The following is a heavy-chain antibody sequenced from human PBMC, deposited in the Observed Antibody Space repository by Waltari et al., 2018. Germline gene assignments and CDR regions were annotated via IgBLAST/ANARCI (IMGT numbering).Heavy chain of an antibody. Sequence: QVQLVESGGGVVQPGRSLRLSCAESGFTFSSYGMHWVRQAPGKGLEWVAVIWYDGSNKYYADSVKGRFTISRDNSKNTLYLQMNSLRAEDTAVYYCAKDEVYYYMDVWGKGTTVTVSS. CDR3: AKDEVYYYMDV. V-gene: IGHV3-33*06. CDR1: GFTFSSYG. J-gene: IGHJ6*03. CDR2: IWYDGSNK.